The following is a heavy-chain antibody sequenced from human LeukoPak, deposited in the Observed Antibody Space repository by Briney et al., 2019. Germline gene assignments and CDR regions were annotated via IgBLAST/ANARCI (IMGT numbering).Heavy chain of an antibody. V-gene: IGHV3-48*03. CDR2: ISSSAIAI. Sequence: GGSLRLSCAASGFIFSHYEMNWVRHAPGKGLEWISYISSSAIAIHYADSVKGRFTISRDNIANSLYLQMNSLRAEDTAIYYCTREAPDWFDAWGQGILVTVSS. J-gene: IGHJ5*02. CDR1: GFIFSHYE. CDR3: TREAPDWFDA.